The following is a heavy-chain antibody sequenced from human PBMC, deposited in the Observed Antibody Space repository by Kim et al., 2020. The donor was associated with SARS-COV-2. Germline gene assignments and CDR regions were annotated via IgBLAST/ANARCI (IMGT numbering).Heavy chain of an antibody. V-gene: IGHV1-3*01. CDR2: INAGNGNT. CDR1: GYTFTSYA. Sequence: ASVKVSCKASGYTFTSYAMHWVRQAPGQRLEWMGWINAGNGNTKYSQKFQGRVTITRDTSASTAYMELSSLRSEDTAVYYCARDDPTWGSSGWYVYYYYYYGMDVWGQGTTVTVSS. CDR3: ARDDPTWGSSGWYVYYYYYYGMDV. J-gene: IGHJ6*02. D-gene: IGHD6-19*01.